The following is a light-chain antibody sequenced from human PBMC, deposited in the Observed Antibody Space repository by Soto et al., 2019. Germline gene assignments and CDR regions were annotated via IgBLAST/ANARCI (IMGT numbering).Light chain of an antibody. CDR3: APWDDNMIALYV. V-gene: IGLV1-47*01. CDR1: ASTIGRNY. J-gene: IGLJ1*01. CDR2: RNS. Sequence: VLTQSPSASGTPGQRVTISCSGSASTIGRNYVYWYQQLPGTAPKLLIYRNSQRPSGVPDRFSGSKSGTSASLAISGLRSEDEADDYCAPWDDNMIALYVFGAGTKVTVL.